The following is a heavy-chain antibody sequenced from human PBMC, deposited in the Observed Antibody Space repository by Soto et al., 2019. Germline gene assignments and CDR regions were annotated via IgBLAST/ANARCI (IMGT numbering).Heavy chain of an antibody. CDR1: GGTFSSYA. V-gene: IGHV1-69*06. CDR2: IIPIFGTA. J-gene: IGHJ4*02. Sequence: GASVKVSCKASGGTFSSYAISWVRQAPGQGLEWMGGIIPIFGTANYAQKFQGRVTITADKSTSTAYMELSSLRSEDTAVYYCARDASSGWYSDYWGQGTLVTVS. D-gene: IGHD6-19*01. CDR3: ARDASSGWYSDY.